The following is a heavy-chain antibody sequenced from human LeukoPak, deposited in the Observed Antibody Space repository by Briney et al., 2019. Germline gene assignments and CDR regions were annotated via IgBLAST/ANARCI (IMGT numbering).Heavy chain of an antibody. D-gene: IGHD3-10*01. Sequence: TGGSLRLSCAASGFTFSSYAMSWVRQAPGKGLEWVSAISGSGGSTYYADSVKGRFTISRDNSKNTLYLQMSSLRAEDTAVYYCAKDPLNLNYYPPPFDYWGQGTLVTVSS. CDR3: AKDPLNLNYYPPPFDY. V-gene: IGHV3-23*01. CDR2: ISGSGGST. J-gene: IGHJ4*02. CDR1: GFTFSSYA.